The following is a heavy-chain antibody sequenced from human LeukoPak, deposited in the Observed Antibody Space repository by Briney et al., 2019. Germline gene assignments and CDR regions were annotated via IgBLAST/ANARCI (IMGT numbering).Heavy chain of an antibody. D-gene: IGHD5-18*01. J-gene: IGHJ4*02. CDR1: GFTFSNYW. V-gene: IGHV3-7*05. CDR3: ARDPGGYSYGYYFDN. Sequence: GGSLTLSGAASGFTFSNYWMSWVRQAPGKGLEWVTNIKQDGSEKYYVDSVKGPFTISRDNAKKSLYLQMSSLRAEDTAVYYCARDPGGYSYGYYFDNWGQGTTVTVSS. CDR2: IKQDGSEK.